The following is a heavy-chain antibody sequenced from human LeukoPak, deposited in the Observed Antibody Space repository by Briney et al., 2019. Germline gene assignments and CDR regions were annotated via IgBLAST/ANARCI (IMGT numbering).Heavy chain of an antibody. CDR3: ARVRCSGGSCPYYYYYYYMDV. V-gene: IGHV4-59*01. D-gene: IGHD2-15*01. CDR2: IYYSGST. J-gene: IGHJ6*03. CDR1: GGSISSYY. Sequence: SETLSLTCTVSGGSISSYYWSWIRQPPGKGLEWIGYIYYSGSTNYNPSLKSRVTISVDTSKNQFSLKLSSVTAAETAVYYCARVRCSGGSCPYYYYYYYMDVWGKGTTVTVSS.